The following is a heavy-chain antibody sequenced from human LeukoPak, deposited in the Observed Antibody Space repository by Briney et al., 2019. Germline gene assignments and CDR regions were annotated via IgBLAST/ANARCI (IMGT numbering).Heavy chain of an antibody. CDR3: AQRQGRSSGSYDYFDP. CDR2: IHSGGYT. J-gene: IGHJ5*02. CDR1: GGSMSGSY. D-gene: IGHD1-26*01. V-gene: IGHV4-4*08. Sequence: PSETLSLTCSISGGSMSGSYWTWIRQPPGQGLEWIAYIHSGGYTNHNPPLKSRVTISVDTSNNQFSLTMTSVTAAETAVYYCAQRQGRSSGSYDYFDPWGQGGLVIVSS.